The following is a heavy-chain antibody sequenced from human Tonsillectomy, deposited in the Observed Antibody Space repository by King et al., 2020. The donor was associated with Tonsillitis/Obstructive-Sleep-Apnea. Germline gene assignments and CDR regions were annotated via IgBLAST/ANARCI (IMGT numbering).Heavy chain of an antibody. CDR3: ARELGYCSGGSCRYDAFDI. V-gene: IGHV3-20*04. D-gene: IGHD2-15*01. CDR1: GFTFDDYG. J-gene: IGHJ3*02. CDR2: INWNGGST. Sequence: VQLVESGGGVVRPGGSLRLSCAASGFTFDDYGMSWVRQAPGKGLEWVSGINWNGGSTGYADSVKGRFTISRDNAKNSLYLQMNSLSAEDTALYYCARELGYCSGGSCRYDAFDIWGQGTMVTVSS.